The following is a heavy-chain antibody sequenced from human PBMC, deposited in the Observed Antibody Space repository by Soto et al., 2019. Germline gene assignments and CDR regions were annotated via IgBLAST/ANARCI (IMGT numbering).Heavy chain of an antibody. Sequence: SVKVSCKASGGTFSSYTISWVRQAPGQGLEWMGRIIPILGIANYAQKFQGRVTITADKSTSTAYMELSSLRSEDTAVYYCVTAKLPDWAWFDPWGLGTQVTVSS. CDR1: GGTFSSYT. J-gene: IGHJ5*02. CDR2: IIPILGIA. CDR3: VTAKLPDWAWFDP. D-gene: IGHD2-21*01. V-gene: IGHV1-69*02.